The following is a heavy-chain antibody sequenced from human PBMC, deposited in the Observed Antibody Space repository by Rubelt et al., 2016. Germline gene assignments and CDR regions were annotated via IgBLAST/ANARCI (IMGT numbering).Heavy chain of an antibody. CDR1: GYTFTTYG. D-gene: IGHD2-8*02. V-gene: IGHV1-18*01. J-gene: IGHJ4*02. Sequence: QVHLVQSAIEVKKPGASVKISCKTSGYTFTTYGIIWVRRAPGQGLEWMGWINTYNDKTNYPQKFQGRVSMTTDSSTNTAYMELRSLRSDDTAVYYCARGYLESTGDFDYWGQGTLVTVSS. CDR2: INTYNDKT. CDR3: ARGYLESTGDFDY.